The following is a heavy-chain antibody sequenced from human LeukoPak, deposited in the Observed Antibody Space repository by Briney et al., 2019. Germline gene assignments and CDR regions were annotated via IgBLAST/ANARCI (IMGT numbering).Heavy chain of an antibody. CDR1: WLLLSRYG. D-gene: IGHD4-11*01. CDR2: IWDGGTNI. V-gene: IGHV3-33*07. CDR3: ARDAGGAFGNYVNYFDY. J-gene: IGHJ4*02. Sequence: GTSPRLFCAASWLLLSRYGIYWGRPAPRKGAGGGAVIWDGGTNIYYGDSVKGRFSISRDNSKNTVYLQMDSLRAEDTAVYYCARDAGGAFGNYVNYFDYWGQGTLVTVSS.